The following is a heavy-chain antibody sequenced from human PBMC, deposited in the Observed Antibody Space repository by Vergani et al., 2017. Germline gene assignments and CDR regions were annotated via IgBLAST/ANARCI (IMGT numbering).Heavy chain of an antibody. J-gene: IGHJ4*02. V-gene: IGHV4-34*01. D-gene: IGHD1-7*01. CDR3: ARGYNWNYYAGDY. CDR2: INHSGST. Sequence: QVQLQQWGAGLLKPSETLSLTCAVYGGSFSGYYWSWIRQPPGKGLEWFGEINHSGSTNYNPSLKSRVTISVDTSKNQFSLKLSSVTAADTAVYYCARGYNWNYYAGDYWGQGTLVTVSS. CDR1: GGSFSGYY.